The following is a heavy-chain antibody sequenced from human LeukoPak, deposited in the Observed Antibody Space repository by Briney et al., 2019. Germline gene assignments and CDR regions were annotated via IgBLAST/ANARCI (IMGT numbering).Heavy chain of an antibody. J-gene: IGHJ4*02. CDR3: ARAGSSWYYFDY. V-gene: IGHV3-21*01. Sequence: GRSLRLSCAASGFTFSSYSMNWVRQAPGKGLEWVSSISSSSSYIYYADSVKGRFTISRDNAKNSLYLQMNSLRAEDTAVYYCARAGSSWYYFDYWGQGTLVTVSS. D-gene: IGHD6-13*01. CDR2: ISSSSSYI. CDR1: GFTFSSYS.